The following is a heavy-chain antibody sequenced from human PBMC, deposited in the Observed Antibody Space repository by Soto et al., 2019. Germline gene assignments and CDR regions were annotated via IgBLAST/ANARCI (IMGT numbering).Heavy chain of an antibody. D-gene: IGHD2-15*01. Sequence: EVQLLESGGGLVQPGGSLRLSCAASGFTFSSYAMSWVRQAPGKGLEWVSAISGSGGSTYYADSVKGRFTISRDNSKTALYLQMNSLRAEDTAVDYCARGSGVVAATPFDYWGQGTLVTVSS. CDR3: ARGSGVVAATPFDY. CDR1: GFTFSSYA. J-gene: IGHJ4*02. V-gene: IGHV3-23*01. CDR2: ISGSGGST.